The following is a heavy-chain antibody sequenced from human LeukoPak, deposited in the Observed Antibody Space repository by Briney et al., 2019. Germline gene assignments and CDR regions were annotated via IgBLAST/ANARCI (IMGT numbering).Heavy chain of an antibody. J-gene: IGHJ6*03. CDR2: ISYDGSNK. D-gene: IGHD2-15*01. CDR1: GFTFSSYA. V-gene: IGHV3-30*04. Sequence: GGSLRLSCAASGFTFSSYAMHWVRQAPGKGLEWVAVISYDGSNKYYADSVKGRFTISRDNSKNTLYLQMNSLRAEDTAVYYCARDTYCSGGSCYSPYYYYYMDVWGKGTTVTVSS. CDR3: ARDTYCSGGSCYSPYYYYYMDV.